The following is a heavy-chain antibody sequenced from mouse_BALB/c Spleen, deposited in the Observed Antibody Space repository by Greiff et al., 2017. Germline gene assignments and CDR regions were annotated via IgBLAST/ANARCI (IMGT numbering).Heavy chain of an antibody. CDR1: GFNIKDTY. V-gene: IGHV14-3*02. CDR3: ARFYGY. CDR2: IDPANGNT. J-gene: IGHJ4*01. Sequence: EVKLMESGAELVKPGASVKLSCTASGFNIKDTYMHWVKQRPEQGLEWIGRIDPANGNTKYDPKFQGKATITTDTSSNTAYLQLSSLTSEDTAVYYCARFYGYWGQGTSVTVSS. D-gene: IGHD1-1*02.